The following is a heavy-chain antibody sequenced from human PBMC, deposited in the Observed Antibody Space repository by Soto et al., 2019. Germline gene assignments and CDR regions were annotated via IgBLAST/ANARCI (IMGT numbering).Heavy chain of an antibody. V-gene: IGHV3-66*01. CDR3: AKGGRQWLVTSDFNY. D-gene: IGHD6-19*01. CDR1: GFTVSSNY. CDR2: IQSGGST. Sequence: GGSLRLSCAASGFTVSSNYMSWVRQAPGKGLEWVSVIQSGGSTYYADSVKGRFSISRDNSKNTVSLEMTSLRAEDTAVYYCAKGGRQWLVTSDFNYWGQGA. J-gene: IGHJ4*02.